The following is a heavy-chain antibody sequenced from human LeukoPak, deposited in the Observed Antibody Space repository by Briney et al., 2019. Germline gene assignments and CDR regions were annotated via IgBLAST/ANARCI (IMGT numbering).Heavy chain of an antibody. D-gene: IGHD2-2*01. J-gene: IGHJ5*02. Sequence: GASVKVSCKASEGTFRRFAMSWVRQAPGQGLEWMGGIIPIFGSANYAQKFQGRVTITADESTSTAYMELSNLRSEDTAVYYCARVVTPRYCTSTSCYSKGWFDPWGQGTLVTVSS. CDR2: IIPIFGSA. CDR1: EGTFRRFA. CDR3: ARVVTPRYCTSTSCYSKGWFDP. V-gene: IGHV1-69*13.